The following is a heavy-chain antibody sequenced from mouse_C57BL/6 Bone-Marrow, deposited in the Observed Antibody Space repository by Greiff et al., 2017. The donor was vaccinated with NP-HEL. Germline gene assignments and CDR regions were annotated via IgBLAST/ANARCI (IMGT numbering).Heavy chain of an antibody. CDR1: GFTFSSYA. J-gene: IGHJ4*01. CDR3: ARDPITTVVADAMDY. CDR2: ISDGGSYT. Sequence: EVKVVESGGGLVKPGGSLKLSCAASGFTFSSYAMSWVRQTPEKRLEWVATISDGGSYTYYPDNVKGRFTISRDNAKNNLYLQMSHLKSEDTAMYYCARDPITTVVADAMDYWGQGTSVTVSS. D-gene: IGHD1-1*01. V-gene: IGHV5-4*01.